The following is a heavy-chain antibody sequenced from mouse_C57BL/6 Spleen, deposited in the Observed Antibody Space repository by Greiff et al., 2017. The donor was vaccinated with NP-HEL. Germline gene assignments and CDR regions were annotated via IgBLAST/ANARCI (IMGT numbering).Heavy chain of an antibody. CDR1: GYTFTSYW. CDR3: ARRITTVVAYYFDY. CDR2: IDPSDSYT. J-gene: IGHJ2*01. V-gene: IGHV1-69*01. D-gene: IGHD1-1*01. Sequence: QVQLQQSGAELVMPGASVKLSCKASGYTFTSYWMHWVKQRPGQGLEWIGEIDPSDSYTNYNQKFKGKSTLTVDKSSSTAYMQLSSLTSEDSAVYYCARRITTVVAYYFDYWGQGTTLTVSS.